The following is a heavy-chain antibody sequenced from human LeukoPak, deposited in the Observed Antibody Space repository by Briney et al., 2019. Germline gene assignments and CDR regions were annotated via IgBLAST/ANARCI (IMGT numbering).Heavy chain of an antibody. J-gene: IGHJ4*02. V-gene: IGHV3-7*03. D-gene: IGHD6-19*01. CDR2: IKQDGSER. CDR3: ATGAGCGY. CDR1: GFTFSSYW. Sequence: GGSLRLSCAASGFTFSSYWMTWVRQAPGKGLEWVANIKQDGSERNYVDSVKGRFTISRDNAKHSLYMQMNTLRDADTAVYYCATGAGCGYWGQGTLVTVSS.